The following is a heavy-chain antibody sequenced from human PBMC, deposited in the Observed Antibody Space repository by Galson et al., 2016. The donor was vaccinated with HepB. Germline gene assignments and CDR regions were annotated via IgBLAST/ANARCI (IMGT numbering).Heavy chain of an antibody. Sequence: SETLSLTCFVSGGSISTTRHYWGWIRQPPGKGLEWIGSIYYNGSSFYNKSVKSRVTISLDTSKSQFSLRLSSVTAADTAVYYCARHLGATTLLGDFWGPGTLVTVSS. CDR1: GGSISTTRHY. D-gene: IGHD1-1*01. CDR3: ARHLGATTLLGDF. J-gene: IGHJ4*02. V-gene: IGHV4-39*01. CDR2: IYYNGSS.